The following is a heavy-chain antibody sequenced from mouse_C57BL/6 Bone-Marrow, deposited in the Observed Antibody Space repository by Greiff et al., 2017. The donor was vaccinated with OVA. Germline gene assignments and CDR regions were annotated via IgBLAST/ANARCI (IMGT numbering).Heavy chain of an antibody. Sequence: EVKLMESGGGLVQPGGSLSLSCAASGFTFTDYYMSWVRQPPGKALEWLGFIRNKANGYTTEYSASVKGRFTISRDNSQSILYLQMNALRAEDSATYDCARWDYGSSFAYWGQGTLVTVSA. J-gene: IGHJ3*01. V-gene: IGHV7-3*01. CDR3: ARWDYGSSFAY. D-gene: IGHD1-1*01. CDR2: IRNKANGYTT. CDR1: GFTFTDYY.